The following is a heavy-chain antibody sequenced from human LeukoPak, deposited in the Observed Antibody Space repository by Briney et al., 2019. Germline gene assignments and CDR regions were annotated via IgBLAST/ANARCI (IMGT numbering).Heavy chain of an antibody. J-gene: IGHJ4*02. CDR3: ARGVVPAAPFSY. D-gene: IGHD2-2*01. CDR2: IYTSGST. V-gene: IGHV4-61*02. Sequence: SQTLSLTCTVSGGSISSGSYYWSWIRQPAGKGLEWIGRIYTSGSTNYNPSLKSRVTISVDPSKNQFSLKLSSVTAADTAVYYCARGVVPAAPFSYWGQGTLVTVSS. CDR1: GGSISSGSYY.